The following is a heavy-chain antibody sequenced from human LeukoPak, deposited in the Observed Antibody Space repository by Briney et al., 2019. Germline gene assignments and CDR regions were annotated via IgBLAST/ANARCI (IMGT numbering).Heavy chain of an antibody. Sequence: GSLRLSCAASGFTVSSNYMSWVRQAPGKGLEWVSVIYSGGSTYYADSVKGRFTISRDNSKNTLYLQMNSLRAEDTAVYYCAKRGPPYNGSPGNYFDYWGQGTLVTVSS. V-gene: IGHV3-53*01. CDR2: IYSGGST. D-gene: IGHD3-10*01. J-gene: IGHJ4*02. CDR1: GFTVSSNY. CDR3: AKRGPPYNGSPGNYFDY.